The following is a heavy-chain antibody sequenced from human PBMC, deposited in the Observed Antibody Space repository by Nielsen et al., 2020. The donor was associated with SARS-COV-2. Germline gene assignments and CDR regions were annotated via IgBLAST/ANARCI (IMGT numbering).Heavy chain of an antibody. D-gene: IGHD5-12*01. Sequence: GGSLRLSCAASGFTFDDYAMHWVRQAPGKGLEWVSGISWNSGSIGYADSVKGRFTISRDNAKNSLYLQMNSLRAEDTAVYYCARDGRIGYGVYLDYWGQGTPVTVSS. CDR1: GFTFDDYA. CDR2: ISWNSGSI. CDR3: ARDGRIGYGVYLDY. V-gene: IGHV3-9*01. J-gene: IGHJ4*02.